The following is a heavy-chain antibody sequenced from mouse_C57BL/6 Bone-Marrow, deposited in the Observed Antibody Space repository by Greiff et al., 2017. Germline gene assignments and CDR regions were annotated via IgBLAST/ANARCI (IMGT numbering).Heavy chain of an antibody. D-gene: IGHD1-1*01. CDR3: AGAYYYGSSYPFAY. CDR1: GYSITSGYY. CDR2: ISYDGSN. J-gene: IGHJ3*01. Sequence: EVQLQQSGPGLVKPSQSLSLTCSVTGYSITSGYYWNWIRQFPGNKLEWMGYISYDGSNNYNPSLKNRISITRDTSNNQFFLKLNSVTTEDTATYYCAGAYYYGSSYPFAYWGQGTLVTVSA. V-gene: IGHV3-6*01.